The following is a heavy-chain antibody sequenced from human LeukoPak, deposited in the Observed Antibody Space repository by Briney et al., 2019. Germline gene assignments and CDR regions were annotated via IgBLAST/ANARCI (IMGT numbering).Heavy chain of an antibody. J-gene: IGHJ4*02. D-gene: IGHD2-15*01. CDR1: GYTFTSYY. V-gene: IGHV1-18*04. CDR3: ARASECSGGSCYHDY. CDR2: ISAYNGNT. Sequence: ASVKVSCKASGYTFTSYYMHWVRQAPGQGLEWMGWISAYNGNTNYAQKLQGRVTMTTDTSTSTAYMELRSLRSDDTAVYYCARASECSGGSCYHDYWGQGTLVTVSS.